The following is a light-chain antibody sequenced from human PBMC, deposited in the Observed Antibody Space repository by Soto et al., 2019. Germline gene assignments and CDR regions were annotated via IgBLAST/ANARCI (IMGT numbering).Light chain of an antibody. V-gene: IGLV2-14*01. J-gene: IGLJ1*01. CDR3: SSFTGTSYV. CDR2: DVS. Sequence: QSVLTQPASVSGSPGQSITISCPGTSSDVGGNNYVSWYQQNPGKAPKLMICDVSNRPSGVSNRFSGSKSGNTASLTISGLQAEDEADYYCSSFTGTSYVFGTGTKVTVL. CDR1: SSDVGGNNY.